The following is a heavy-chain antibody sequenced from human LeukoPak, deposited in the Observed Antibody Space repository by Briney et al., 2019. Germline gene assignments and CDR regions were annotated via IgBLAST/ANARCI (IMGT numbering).Heavy chain of an antibody. J-gene: IGHJ6*04. Sequence: SVKVSCKASGGTFSSYAISWVRQAPAQGLEWMGGIIPIFGTANYAQKFQGRVTITADESTSTAYMELSSLRSEDTAVYYCGGPYCSGGSCYSRVKYGMDVWGKGTTVTVSS. CDR2: IIPIFGTA. V-gene: IGHV1-69*13. CDR1: GGTFSSYA. CDR3: GGPYCSGGSCYSRVKYGMDV. D-gene: IGHD2-15*01.